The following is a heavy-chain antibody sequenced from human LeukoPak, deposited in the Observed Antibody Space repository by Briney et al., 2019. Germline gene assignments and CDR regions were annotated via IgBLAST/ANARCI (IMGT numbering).Heavy chain of an antibody. CDR1: GFTFSGYW. V-gene: IGHV3-74*03. D-gene: IGHD1/OR15-1a*01. CDR3: ARDPRNKGFDP. Sequence: PGGSLGLSCAASGFTFSGYWMHWVRQVPGKGLVWVSCIKGDGSDTTYADSVKGRFTISRDNAKNTLYLQMNSLRVEDMAVYYCARDPRNKGFDPWGQGTLVTVSS. J-gene: IGHJ5*02. CDR2: IKGDGSDT.